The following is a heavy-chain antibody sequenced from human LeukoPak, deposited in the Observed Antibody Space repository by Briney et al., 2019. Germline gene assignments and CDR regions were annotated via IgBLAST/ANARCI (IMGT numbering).Heavy chain of an antibody. CDR3: VRTTNGPEH. J-gene: IGHJ1*01. V-gene: IGHV3-74*01. Sequence: GGSLSLSCAASGFTFTSHLIHWVRQPPGKGLVWVSRVSGDGRTTNYADSVKGRFTISRDNAKNTVYLQMDSLRVEDTAVYYCVRTTNGPEHWGQATLVTVSS. CDR1: GFTFTSHL. CDR2: VSGDGRTT. D-gene: IGHD2-8*01.